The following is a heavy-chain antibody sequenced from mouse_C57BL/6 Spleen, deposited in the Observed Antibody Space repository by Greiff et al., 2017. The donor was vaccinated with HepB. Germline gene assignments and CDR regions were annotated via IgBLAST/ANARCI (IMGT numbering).Heavy chain of an antibody. D-gene: IGHD2-2*01. Sequence: EVKLVESEGGLVQPGSSMKLSCTASGFTFSDYYMAWVRQVPEKGLEWVANINYDGSSTYYLDSLKSRFIISRDNAKNILYLQMSSLKSEDTATYYFARNYGYADDYFDYWGQGTTLTVSS. J-gene: IGHJ2*01. CDR3: ARNYGYADDYFDY. CDR2: INYDGSST. V-gene: IGHV5-16*01. CDR1: GFTFSDYY.